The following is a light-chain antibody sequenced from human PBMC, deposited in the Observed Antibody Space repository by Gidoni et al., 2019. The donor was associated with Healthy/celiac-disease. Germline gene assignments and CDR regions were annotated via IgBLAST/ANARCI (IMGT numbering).Light chain of an antibody. Sequence: IVLTQSPATLSLSPGERATLHCRDSQSVSSYFAWYQQQPGQAPRLLSYDSSNRATGIPARFSGRGYGTDFTLTIGSLEPEDFAVYYCQQRSNWLTFGGGTKVEIK. CDR2: DSS. J-gene: IGKJ4*01. CDR3: QQRSNWLT. CDR1: QSVSSY. V-gene: IGKV3-11*01.